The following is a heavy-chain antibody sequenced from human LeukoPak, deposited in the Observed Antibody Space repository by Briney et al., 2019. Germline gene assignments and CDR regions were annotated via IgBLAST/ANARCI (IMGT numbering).Heavy chain of an antibody. CDR1: GYTFNTYG. D-gene: IGHD3-10*01. V-gene: IGHV1-18*01. Sequence: GASVTVSFTASGYTFNTYGISWGRQAPGQGKEWMGWSSAYNGNTNYAQKFQCRVTMTTDTSTSTAYMDLRSLRSDDTAVYYCARDWPISMVYYFDYWGQGTLVTVSS. J-gene: IGHJ4*02. CDR2: SSAYNGNT. CDR3: ARDWPISMVYYFDY.